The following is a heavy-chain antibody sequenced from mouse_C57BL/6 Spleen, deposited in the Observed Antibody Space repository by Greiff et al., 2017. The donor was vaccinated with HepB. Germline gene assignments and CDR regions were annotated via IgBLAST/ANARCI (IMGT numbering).Heavy chain of an antibody. J-gene: IGHJ3*01. CDR2: INPYNGGT. CDR3: AVWIYDGYWGVAY. Sequence: EVQLQQSGPVLVKPGASVKMSCKASGYTFTDYYMNWVKQSNGKSLEWIGVINPYNGGTSYNQKFKGKATLTVDKSSSPADMELNSLTSEDSAVDYCAVWIYDGYWGVAYWGRGTLVTVSA. D-gene: IGHD2-3*01. CDR1: GYTFTDYY. V-gene: IGHV1-19*01.